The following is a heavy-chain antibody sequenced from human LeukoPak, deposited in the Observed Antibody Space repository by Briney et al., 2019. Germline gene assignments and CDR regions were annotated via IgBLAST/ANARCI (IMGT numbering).Heavy chain of an antibody. CDR2: IYYSGST. J-gene: IGHJ4*02. V-gene: IGHV4-59*01. CDR3: ARANYDSSGYYSYFDY. CDR1: GGSISSYY. D-gene: IGHD3-22*01. Sequence: PSETLSLTCTVSGGSISSYYWSWIRQPPGKGLEWIGYIYYSGSTNYNPSLKSRVTISVDTSKNQFSLKLSSVTAADTAVYYCARANYDSSGYYSYFDYWGQGNPGHRLL.